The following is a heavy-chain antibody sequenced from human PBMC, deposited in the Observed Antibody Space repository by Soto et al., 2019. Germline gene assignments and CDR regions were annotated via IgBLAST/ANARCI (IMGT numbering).Heavy chain of an antibody. Sequence: ASVKVSCKTSGYTFNNYGISWVRQAPGQGLEWMGWISDYNGNTNYAQKFQGRVTMTTDTSTKTFYMVLTSLRSDDTAVYYCARDGYYDSGSYGMDVWG. CDR1: GYTFNNYG. J-gene: IGHJ6*02. V-gene: IGHV1-18*01. D-gene: IGHD3-10*01. CDR3: ARDGYYDSGSYGMDV. CDR2: ISDYNGNT.